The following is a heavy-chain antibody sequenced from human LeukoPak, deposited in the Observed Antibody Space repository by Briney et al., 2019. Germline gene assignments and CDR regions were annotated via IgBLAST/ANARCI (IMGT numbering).Heavy chain of an antibody. CDR2: IYHSGST. V-gene: IGHV4-38-2*02. CDR3: ARAPNAGGNGAFDI. CDR1: SHSISSGYY. D-gene: IGHD4-23*01. Sequence: KTSETPSLTCIVSSHSISSGYYWGWIRQPPGKGLEWIGSIYHSGSTYYNPSLKSRVTISVDTSKNQFSLKLSSVTAADTAVYYCARAPNAGGNGAFDIWGQGTMVTVSS. J-gene: IGHJ3*02.